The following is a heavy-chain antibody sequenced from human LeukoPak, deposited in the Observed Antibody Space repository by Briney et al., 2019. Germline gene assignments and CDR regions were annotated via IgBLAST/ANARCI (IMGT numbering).Heavy chain of an antibody. D-gene: IGHD3-22*01. CDR3: ATSSGCYFEYFHH. CDR1: GGSISSGGYY. V-gene: IGHV4-61*02. J-gene: IGHJ1*01. Sequence: PSETLSLTCTVSGGSISSGGYYWSWIRQSAGKGLEWIGRIYTTGSTNYNPSLKSRVSISVDTSKNQFSLKLSSVTAADTAVYYCATSSGCYFEYFHHWGQGTLVTVSS. CDR2: IYTTGST.